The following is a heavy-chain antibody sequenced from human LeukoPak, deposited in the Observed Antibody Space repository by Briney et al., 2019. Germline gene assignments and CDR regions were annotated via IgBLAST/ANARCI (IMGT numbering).Heavy chain of an antibody. CDR1: GDSIRGFY. D-gene: IGHD3-9*01. V-gene: IGHV4-4*07. Sequence: RPSETLSLTCTVSGDSIRGFYWSWIRQPAGKGLEWIGRMSASGSTNYNPSLKSRVTMSVDTSKNQFSLKLSPVTAADTAVYYCARDSDSYYDILTASYYYGMDVWGQGTTVTVSS. CDR3: ARDSDSYYDILTASYYYGMDV. J-gene: IGHJ6*02. CDR2: MSASGST.